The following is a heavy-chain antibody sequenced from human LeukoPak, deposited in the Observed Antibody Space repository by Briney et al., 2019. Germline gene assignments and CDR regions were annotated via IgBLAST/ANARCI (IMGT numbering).Heavy chain of an antibody. J-gene: IGHJ4*02. CDR2: IRSKADNYAT. CDR3: TQSNY. V-gene: IGHV3-73*01. Sequence: GGSLRLSCAASGFTFSGSPILWVRQASGKGLEWVGRIRSKADNYATAYAASVQGRRTISRDDSKNTAYLQLNSPKTEDTAVYYCTQSNYWGQGALVTVSS. CDR1: GFTFSGSP.